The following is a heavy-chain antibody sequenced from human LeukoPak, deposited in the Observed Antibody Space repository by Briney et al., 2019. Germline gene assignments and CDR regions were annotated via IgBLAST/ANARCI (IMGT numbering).Heavy chain of an antibody. Sequence: GGSLRLSCAASGFTFSDNYMSWIRQAPGKGLEWVSYISGSSSYTNYVDSVKGRFTISRDNAKNSLYLQMNSLRSEDTDVYYWARIGVHYYGSGTYYTALSGWFDPWGQGTLVTVSS. CDR2: ISGSSSYT. CDR3: ARIGVHYYGSGTYYTALSGWFDP. D-gene: IGHD3-10*01. CDR1: GFTFSDNY. J-gene: IGHJ5*02. V-gene: IGHV3-11*03.